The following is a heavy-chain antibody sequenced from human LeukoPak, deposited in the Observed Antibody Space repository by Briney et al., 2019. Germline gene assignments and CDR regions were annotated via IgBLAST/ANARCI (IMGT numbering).Heavy chain of an antibody. CDR3: ARGRDGYTDKKVGYYYYMDV. J-gene: IGHJ6*03. CDR2: IYPGDSDT. CDR1: GYSFTSYW. V-gene: IGHV5-51*01. Sequence: GESLKISCKGSGYSFTSYWIGWVRQMPGKGLEWMGIIYPGDSDTRYSPSFQGQVTISADKSISTAYLQWSSLKASDTAMYYCARGRDGYTDKKVGYYYYMDVWGKGTTVTVSS. D-gene: IGHD5-24*01.